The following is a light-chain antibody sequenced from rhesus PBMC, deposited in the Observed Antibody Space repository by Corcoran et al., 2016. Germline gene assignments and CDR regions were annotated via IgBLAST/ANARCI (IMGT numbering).Light chain of an antibody. CDR3: QQYYSTPRT. Sequence: DIVMTQSPDSLAVSLGERVTINCKSSQSLLYSSNNKNYLAWYQQKTGQAPKLPLYWATTRETGVPNRFSGSGSWTDFTLTISGLQAEDVAVYYCQQYYSTPRTVGGGTKVEIK. V-gene: IGKV4-1*01. CDR1: QSLLYSSNNKNY. CDR2: WAT. J-gene: IGKJ4*01.